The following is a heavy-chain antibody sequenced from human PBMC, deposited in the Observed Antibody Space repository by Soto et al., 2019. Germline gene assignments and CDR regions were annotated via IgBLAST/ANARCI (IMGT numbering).Heavy chain of an antibody. CDR2: IDSYGSRT. J-gene: IGHJ4*02. D-gene: IGHD3-3*01. CDR1: GFTFSRYW. V-gene: IGHV3-74*01. Sequence: EVQLVESGGGLVQPGGSLRLSCAASGFTFSRYWMHWVRQAPGKGLVWVSRIDSYGSRTSQVDSVEGRFTISRDNAKNRLYLQMNSLRAADTAVYYCARGWVEGLSRQPPTDYWGQGTLVTVSS. CDR3: ARGWVEGLSRQPPTDY.